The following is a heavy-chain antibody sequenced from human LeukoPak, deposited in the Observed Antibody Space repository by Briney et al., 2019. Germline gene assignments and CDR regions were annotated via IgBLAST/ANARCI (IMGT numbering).Heavy chain of an antibody. D-gene: IGHD6-13*01. V-gene: IGHV1-69*04. CDR1: GGTFSSYA. CDR2: IIPIFGIA. J-gene: IGHJ4*02. Sequence: ASVKVSCKASGGTFSSYAISWVRQAPGQGLEWMGRIIPIFGIANYAQKFQGRVTITADKSTSTAYMELSSLRSEDTAVYYCASLDRQLANYSDYWGQGTLVTVSS. CDR3: ASLDRQLANYSDY.